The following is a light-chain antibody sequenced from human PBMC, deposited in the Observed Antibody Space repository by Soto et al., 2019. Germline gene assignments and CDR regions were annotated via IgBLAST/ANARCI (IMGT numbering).Light chain of an antibody. J-gene: IGLJ2*01. CDR1: DIGLKD. CDR2: RDR. Sequence: SYELTQPLSVSVALGQTASFTCGGNDIGLKDVHWYQQNPGQAPVLVIYRDRKRPSGIPERFSGSNSGNTATLTISRAQAGDEADYPCQVWDSNTEVVFGGGTKLPAL. CDR3: QVWDSNTEVV. V-gene: IGLV3-9*01.